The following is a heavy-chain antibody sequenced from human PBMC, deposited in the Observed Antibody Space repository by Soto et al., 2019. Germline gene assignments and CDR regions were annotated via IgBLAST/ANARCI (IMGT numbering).Heavy chain of an antibody. CDR2: IYYSGST. Sequence: ATLSLSCTVSGGSISSYYWGWIRQPPGKGLEWIGYIYYSGSTNYNPSLKSRVTISVDTSKNQFSLKLSSVTAADTAVYYCAREYDILTGIDYWGQGTLVTVSS. D-gene: IGHD3-9*01. J-gene: IGHJ4*02. CDR1: GGSISSYY. V-gene: IGHV4-59*01. CDR3: AREYDILTGIDY.